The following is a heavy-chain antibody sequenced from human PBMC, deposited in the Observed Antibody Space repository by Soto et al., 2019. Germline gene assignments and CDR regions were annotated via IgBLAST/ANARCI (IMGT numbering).Heavy chain of an antibody. J-gene: IGHJ5*02. D-gene: IGHD6-13*01. Sequence: QVTVKESGPVLVKPTETLTLTCTVSGFSLSNAGLGVSWIRQPPGKALEWLAHIFSNDEKSYSTSLKSRLTISKDTSKSQVVLTMTPMDPVDTATYYCAPTYSTSWYWLDPWGQGTLVTVSS. CDR1: GFSLSNAGLG. V-gene: IGHV2-26*01. CDR3: APTYSTSWYWLDP. CDR2: IFSNDEK.